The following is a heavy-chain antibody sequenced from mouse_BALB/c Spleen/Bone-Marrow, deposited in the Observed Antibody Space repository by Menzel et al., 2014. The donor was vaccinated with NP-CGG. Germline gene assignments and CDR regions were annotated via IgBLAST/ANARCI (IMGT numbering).Heavy chain of an antibody. V-gene: IGHV1S81*02. Sequence: VQLQQSGAELVKPGASVKLSCMASGYTFTSYYMYWVKQRPGQGLEWIGEINPSNGGTNFNEKFKSKATLTVDKSSSTAYMQLSSLTSEDSAVYYCIRSTMITYFDYRGQGTTLTVSS. CDR3: IRSTMITYFDY. CDR2: INPSNGGT. CDR1: GYTFTSYY. D-gene: IGHD2-4*01. J-gene: IGHJ2*01.